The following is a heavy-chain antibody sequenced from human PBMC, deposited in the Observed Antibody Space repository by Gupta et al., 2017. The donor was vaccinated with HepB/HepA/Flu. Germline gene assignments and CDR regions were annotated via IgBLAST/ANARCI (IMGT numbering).Heavy chain of an antibody. CDR2: IYYSGIT. V-gene: IGHV4-39*01. Sequence: QLHLQESGPGLVKPSETLSLNCTVSGGSIISSSFYWGWIRQPPGKGLEWIGSIYYSGITFYKSSLKSRVNISVDTSKHQFSLKLISVTAADTAVYYCARHGQWLGTTDVWGQGPTVTVSS. J-gene: IGHJ6*02. CDR3: ARHGQWLGTTDV. D-gene: IGHD6-19*01. CDR1: GGSIISSSFY.